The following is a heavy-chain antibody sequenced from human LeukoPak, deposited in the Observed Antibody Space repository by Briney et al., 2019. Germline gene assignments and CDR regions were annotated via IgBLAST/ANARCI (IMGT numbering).Heavy chain of an antibody. D-gene: IGHD3-22*01. CDR1: GFTFSSYA. J-gene: IGHJ3*02. V-gene: IGHV3-23*01. CDR2: ISGSGGST. Sequence: GGSLRLSCAASGFTFSSYAMSWVRQAPGKGLEWVSAISGSGGSTYYADSVKGRFTISRDNSKNTLYLQMNSLRAEDTAVYYCAKGGYYYDSSGYPDAFDIWGQGTMVTVSS. CDR3: AKGGYYYDSSGYPDAFDI.